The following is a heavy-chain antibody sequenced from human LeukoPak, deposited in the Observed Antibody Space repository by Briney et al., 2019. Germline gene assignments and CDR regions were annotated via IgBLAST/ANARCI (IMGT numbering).Heavy chain of an antibody. CDR1: GFTVSSNY. Sequence: GGSLRLSCAASGFTVSSNYMSWVRQAPGKGLEWVSVIYSGGSTYYADSVKGRFTISRDNSKNTLYLQMNSLRAEDTAVYYCARSASRITMVRGYGMDVWGQETTVTVSS. CDR2: IYSGGST. J-gene: IGHJ6*02. D-gene: IGHD3-10*01. V-gene: IGHV3-53*01. CDR3: ARSASRITMVRGYGMDV.